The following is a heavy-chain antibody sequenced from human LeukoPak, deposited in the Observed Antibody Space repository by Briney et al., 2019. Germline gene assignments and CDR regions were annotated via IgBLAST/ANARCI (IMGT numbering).Heavy chain of an antibody. Sequence: GGSLRLSCAASGFTFSNYWMHWVRQAPGKGLVWVSRINSDGSSTTYADSVKGRFTTSRDNAKNTLYLQMNSLRAEDTAVYYCARDYGRSRDYGMDVWGQGTTVTVSS. CDR2: INSDGSST. CDR1: GFTFSNYW. V-gene: IGHV3-74*01. D-gene: IGHD3-10*01. CDR3: ARDYGRSRDYGMDV. J-gene: IGHJ6*02.